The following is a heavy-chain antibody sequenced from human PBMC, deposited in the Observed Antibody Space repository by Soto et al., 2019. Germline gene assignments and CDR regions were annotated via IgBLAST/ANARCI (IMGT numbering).Heavy chain of an antibody. V-gene: IGHV3-23*01. CDR3: AKRPTSTGFGKPFDI. J-gene: IGHJ3*02. CDR1: GFTFSTYA. CDR2: ISSSGGNT. Sequence: EVQLLESGGDLVQPGGSLRLSCAASGFTFSTYAMSWVRQAPGKGLEWVSTISSSGGNTYYTDSVKGRFTLSRDNSKNTMYLQMNSMRAEDTAIDYCAKRPTSTGFGKPFDIWGQGTMVTVSS. D-gene: IGHD3-10*01.